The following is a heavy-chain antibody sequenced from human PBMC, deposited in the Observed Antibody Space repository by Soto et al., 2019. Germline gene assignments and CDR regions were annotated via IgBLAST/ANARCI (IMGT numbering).Heavy chain of an antibody. D-gene: IGHD1-26*01. Sequence: EVQLVESGGGLVQPGGSLRLSCEASGFTFTTCWMTWVRQAPGKGLEWVANINKDGSEKFYVDSVKGRFTISRDNAKNTLYLQMNSLRAEDTAVYYCAKGGVGSTSNAFDIWGQGTMVTVSS. CDR3: AKGGVGSTSNAFDI. CDR1: GFTFTTCW. V-gene: IGHV3-7*01. CDR2: INKDGSEK. J-gene: IGHJ3*02.